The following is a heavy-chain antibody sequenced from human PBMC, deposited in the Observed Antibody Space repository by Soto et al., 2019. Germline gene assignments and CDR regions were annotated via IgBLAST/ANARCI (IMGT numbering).Heavy chain of an antibody. CDR2: MYSGGET. V-gene: IGHV3-66*01. Sequence: EVQLVESGGGLVQPGGSLRLSCVASGFTVSNNYMTWVRQAPGKGLEWVSNMYSGGETFYTDSVKGRFTISRDSSTNTLSLQMDNVRAEDTAVYYCARDPGVNWAWGKGTTVTVSS. CDR1: GFTVSNNY. J-gene: IGHJ6*04. CDR3: ARDPGVNWA. D-gene: IGHD2-8*01.